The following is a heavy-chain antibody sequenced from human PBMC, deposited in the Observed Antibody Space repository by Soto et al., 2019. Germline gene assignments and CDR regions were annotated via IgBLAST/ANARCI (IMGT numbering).Heavy chain of an antibody. J-gene: IGHJ4*02. CDR3: ARGVHYDSSGYYYFY. CDR2: IIPLFGTA. CDR1: GGTFSTYA. V-gene: IGHV1-69*13. Sequence: SVKVSCKASGGTFSTYAIDWVRQAPGQGLEWMGGIIPLFGTAKYAQNFQGRITITADESTNTAYVELRSLRSQDTAVYYCARGVHYDSSGYYYFYWGQGTLVTVSS. D-gene: IGHD3-22*01.